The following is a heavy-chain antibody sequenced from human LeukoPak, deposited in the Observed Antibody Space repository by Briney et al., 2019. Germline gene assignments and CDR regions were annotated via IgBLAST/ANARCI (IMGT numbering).Heavy chain of an antibody. CDR2: ISNNGAYT. CDR1: GFTFSSSA. V-gene: IGHV3-23*01. J-gene: IGHJ4*02. D-gene: IGHD2-15*01. Sequence: GSLRLSCAASGFTFSSSAMRWVRQAPGKGVEWVSAISNNGAYTYYAVSVQARFTISRDNSKSTLCLQMNSLRAEDTAVYYCAKQLGFCSDGSCYFPYWGQGTLVTVSS. CDR3: AKQLGFCSDGSCYFPY.